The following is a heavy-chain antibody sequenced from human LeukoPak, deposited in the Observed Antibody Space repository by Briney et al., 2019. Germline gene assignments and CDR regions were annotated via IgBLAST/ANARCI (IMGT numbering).Heavy chain of an antibody. CDR1: GYTFTGYY. D-gene: IGHD6-19*01. V-gene: IGHV1-2*02. CDR2: INPNSGGT. Sequence: GASVKVSCKASGYTFTGYYMHWVRQAPGQGLEWMGWINPNSGGTNYAQKFQGRVTMTRDTSISTAYMELSRLRSDDTPVYYCARGSEWLLYYFDYWGQGTLVTVSS. CDR3: ARGSEWLLYYFDY. J-gene: IGHJ4*02.